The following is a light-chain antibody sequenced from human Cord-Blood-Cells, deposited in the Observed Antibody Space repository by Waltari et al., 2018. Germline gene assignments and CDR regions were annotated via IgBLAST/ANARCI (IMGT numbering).Light chain of an antibody. V-gene: IGLV3-25*03. Sequence: SYDLTQPPSVSVSPGQTGRNTCSGAALPKHYAYWYKQKPGQAPVLVIYKDSERPSGIPERFSGSSSGTTVTLTISGVQAEDEADYYCQSADSSGTYVVFGGGTKLTVL. CDR3: QSADSSGTYVV. CDR2: KDS. CDR1: ALPKHY. J-gene: IGLJ2*01.